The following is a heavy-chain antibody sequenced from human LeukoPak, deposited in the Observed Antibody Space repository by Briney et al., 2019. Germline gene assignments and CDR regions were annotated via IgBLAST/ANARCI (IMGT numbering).Heavy chain of an antibody. D-gene: IGHD6-19*01. V-gene: IGHV3-48*03. CDR1: GFTFSSYE. Sequence: PGGSLRLSCAAAGFTFSSYEMNWVHQAPGKGLEWVSYISSGSTIYDADSVKGRFTISRDNAKNSLYLQMNSLRAEDTAVYYCGRESIAVAGAPFDYWGQGPLVTVSS. CDR3: GRESIAVAGAPFDY. J-gene: IGHJ4*02. CDR2: ISSGSTI.